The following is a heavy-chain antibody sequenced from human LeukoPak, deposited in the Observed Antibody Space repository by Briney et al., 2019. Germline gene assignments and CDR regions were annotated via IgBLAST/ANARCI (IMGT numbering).Heavy chain of an antibody. V-gene: IGHV4-59*08. CDR1: GGSISSYY. D-gene: IGHD3-9*01. J-gene: IGHJ4*02. CDR3: ARTPVLRYFDWLPPPYYFDY. Sequence: SETLSLTCTVSGGSISSYYWSWIRQPPGKGLEWIGYIYYSGSTNYNPSLKSRVTISVDTSKNRFSLKLSSVTAADTAVYYCARTPVLRYFDWLPPPYYFDYWGQGTLVTVSS. CDR2: IYYSGST.